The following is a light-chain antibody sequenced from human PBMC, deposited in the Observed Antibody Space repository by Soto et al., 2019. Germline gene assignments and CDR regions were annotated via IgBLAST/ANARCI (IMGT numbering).Light chain of an antibody. CDR1: STDVGGYNY. Sequence: QSALTQPPSASGSPGQSVTISCTGTSTDVGGYNYVSWYQQHPGKVPKLIIYEVNKWPSGVPDRFSGSKSGNTASLTVSGLQAEDEADYYCSSFTAANTVIFGGGTKLTVL. CDR3: SSFTAANTVI. J-gene: IGLJ2*01. V-gene: IGLV2-8*01. CDR2: EVN.